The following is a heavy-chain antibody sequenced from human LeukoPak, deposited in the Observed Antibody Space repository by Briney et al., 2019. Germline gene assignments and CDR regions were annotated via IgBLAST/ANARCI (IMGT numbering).Heavy chain of an antibody. CDR3: AHGYGDYDPYFDY. J-gene: IGHJ4*02. Sequence: SGPTLVNPTQTLTLTCTFSGFSLATSRVGVGWIRQPPGKALEWLALIYWNDSKRYSPSLRSRLTVTKDTSKTQVFLTMTKMDPVDTATYYCAHGYGDYDPYFDYWGQGTLVTVSS. CDR1: GFSLATSRVG. V-gene: IGHV2-5*01. CDR2: IYWNDSK. D-gene: IGHD4-17*01.